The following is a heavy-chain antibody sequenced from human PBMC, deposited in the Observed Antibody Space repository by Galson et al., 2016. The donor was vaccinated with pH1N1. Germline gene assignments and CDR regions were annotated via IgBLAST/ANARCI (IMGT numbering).Heavy chain of an antibody. Sequence: SLRLSCAASGFTFTSYAMSWVRQPPGKGLEWVSAISGSGDSAYFADSVKGRFTISRDNSKNTLYLQMNSLRAEDTALYYCAKTFMGVAYYYGMDVWGQGTTVTVSS. V-gene: IGHV3-23*01. CDR3: AKTFMGVAYYYGMDV. J-gene: IGHJ6*02. CDR1: GFTFTSYA. CDR2: ISGSGDSA. D-gene: IGHD2/OR15-2a*01.